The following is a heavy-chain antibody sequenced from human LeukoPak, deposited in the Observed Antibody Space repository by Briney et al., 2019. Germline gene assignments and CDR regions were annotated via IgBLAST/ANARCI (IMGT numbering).Heavy chain of an antibody. D-gene: IGHD6-19*01. CDR2: ISSSSSYI. CDR3: ARGGSGWYPGRY. CDR1: GFTFSSYS. J-gene: IGHJ4*02. Sequence: GGSLRLSCAASGFTFSSYSMNWVRQAPGKGLEWVSSISSSSSYIYYADSVKGRFAISRDNAKNSLYLQMNSLRAEDTAVYYCARGGSGWYPGRYWGQGTLVTVSS. V-gene: IGHV3-21*01.